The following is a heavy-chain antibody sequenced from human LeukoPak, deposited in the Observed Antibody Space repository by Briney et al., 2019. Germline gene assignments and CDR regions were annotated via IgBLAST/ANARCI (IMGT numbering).Heavy chain of an antibody. CDR1: GGTFSSYA. CDR2: IIPILGIA. Sequence: SVKVSCKASGGTFSSYAISWVRQAPGQGLEWMGRIIPILGIANYAQKFQGRVTITADKSTSTAYMELSSLRSEDTAVYYCARDPPYGAAAGTSWFDPWGQGTLVTVSS. V-gene: IGHV1-69*04. J-gene: IGHJ5*02. D-gene: IGHD6-13*01. CDR3: ARDPPYGAAAGTSWFDP.